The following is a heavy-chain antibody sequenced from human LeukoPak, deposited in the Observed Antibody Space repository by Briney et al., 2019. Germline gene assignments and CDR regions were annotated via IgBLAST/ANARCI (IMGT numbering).Heavy chain of an antibody. Sequence: GGSLRLSCAASGFIVSSNYMSWDRQAPGKGLEWVSVIYSSGNTYYADSVKGRFTISRDNSKNTLYLQMNSLRAEDTALYYCARDSGNYRYDNFDYWGQGTLVTVSS. J-gene: IGHJ4*02. CDR1: GFIVSSNY. CDR2: IYSSGNT. V-gene: IGHV3-66*03. CDR3: ARDSGNYRYDNFDY. D-gene: IGHD1-26*01.